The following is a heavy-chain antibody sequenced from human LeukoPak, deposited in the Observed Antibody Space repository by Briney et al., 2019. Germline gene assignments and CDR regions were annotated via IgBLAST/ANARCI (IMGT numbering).Heavy chain of an antibody. CDR2: ISASGDST. J-gene: IGHJ4*02. Sequence: GGSLRLSCAASGFTFSTYAMSWVRQAPGKGLEWVSPISASGDSTYYAGSVKGRFTISRDNSKNTLYLQMNSLRAEDTAVYYCAKGQRFYGEYYFDYWGQGTLVTVSS. CDR3: AKGQRFYGEYYFDY. D-gene: IGHD4-17*01. V-gene: IGHV3-23*01. CDR1: GFTFSTYA.